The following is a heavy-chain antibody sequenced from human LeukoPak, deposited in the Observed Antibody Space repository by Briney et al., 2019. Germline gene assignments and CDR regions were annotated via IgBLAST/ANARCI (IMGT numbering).Heavy chain of an antibody. CDR1: GGSISSYY. CDR2: IYYSGST. Sequence: PSETLSLTCTVSGGSISSYYWSWIRQPPGKGLEWIGYIYYSGSTNYNPSLKSRVTISVDKSKNQFSLKLSSVTAADTAVYYCARYGSGRRVGAFDIWGQGTMVTVSS. V-gene: IGHV4-59*12. D-gene: IGHD3-10*01. CDR3: ARYGSGRRVGAFDI. J-gene: IGHJ3*02.